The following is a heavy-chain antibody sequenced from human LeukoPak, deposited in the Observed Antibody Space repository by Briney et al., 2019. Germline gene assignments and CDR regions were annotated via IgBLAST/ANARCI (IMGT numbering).Heavy chain of an antibody. J-gene: IGHJ3*02. CDR1: GYSFSYYG. Sequence: GGSLRLSCAAAGYSFSYYGMHWVRQAPGKGLGGVAVISYDGSNKYYADSVKGRFTISRDNSKNTLYLQMNSLRAEDTAVYYCARDSRAAADDDAFDIWGQGTMVTVSS. V-gene: IGHV3-30*03. CDR3: ARDSRAAADDDAFDI. CDR2: ISYDGSNK. D-gene: IGHD6-13*01.